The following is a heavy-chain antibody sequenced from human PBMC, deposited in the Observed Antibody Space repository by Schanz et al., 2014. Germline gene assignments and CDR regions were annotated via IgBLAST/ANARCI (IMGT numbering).Heavy chain of an antibody. J-gene: IGHJ6*02. CDR3: ARPLGPNYYYYGLDV. Sequence: VQLVESGGGVVQPGGSLRLSCAASGFTFSSYGMHWVRQAPGKGLEWVSAISGRGGRTYYADSVKGRFTISRDNSKNTLYLQMNSLRAEDTAVYYCARPLGPNYYYYGLDVWGQGTTVTVSS. V-gene: IGHV3-23*04. CDR2: ISGRGGRT. CDR1: GFTFSSYG.